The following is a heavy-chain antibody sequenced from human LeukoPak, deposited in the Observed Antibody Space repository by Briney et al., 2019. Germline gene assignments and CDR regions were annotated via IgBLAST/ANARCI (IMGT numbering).Heavy chain of an antibody. CDR1: GFTFSDYY. Sequence: PGGSLRLSCAASGFTFSDYYMSWIRQAPGKGLEWVSYISSSGSTIYYADSVKGRFTISRDNAKYSLYLQMNSLRAEDTAVYYCARERMVRENWFDPWGQGTLVTVSS. CDR2: ISSSGSTI. D-gene: IGHD3-10*01. V-gene: IGHV3-11*01. CDR3: ARERMVRENWFDP. J-gene: IGHJ5*02.